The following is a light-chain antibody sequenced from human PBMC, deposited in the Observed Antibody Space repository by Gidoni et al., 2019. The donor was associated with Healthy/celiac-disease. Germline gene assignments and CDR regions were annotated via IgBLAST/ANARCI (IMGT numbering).Light chain of an antibody. CDR2: GAS. J-gene: IGKJ4*01. V-gene: IGKV3-20*01. CDR1: QSVSSSY. Sequence: IVLTQSPGTLSLSPGERATLSCRASQSVSSSYLSWYQQKPGQAPRLLIYGASSRATGIPDRFSGSGSGTDFTLTISRLEPEDFAVYYCQQYDSSPLTFXGXTKVEIK. CDR3: QQYDSSPLT.